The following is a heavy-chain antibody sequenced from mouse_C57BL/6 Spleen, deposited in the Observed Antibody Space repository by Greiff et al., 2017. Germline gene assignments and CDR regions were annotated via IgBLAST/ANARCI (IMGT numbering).Heavy chain of an antibody. D-gene: IGHD1-1*01. V-gene: IGHV14-4*01. CDR3: TTGITTGDYAMDY. J-gene: IGHJ4*01. Sequence: EVMLVESGAELVRPGASVKLSCTASGFNIKDDYMHWVKQRPEQGLEWIGWIDPENGDTEYASKFQGKATITADTSSNTAYLQLSSLTSEDTAVYYCTTGITTGDYAMDYWGQGTSVTVSS. CDR2: IDPENGDT. CDR1: GFNIKDDY.